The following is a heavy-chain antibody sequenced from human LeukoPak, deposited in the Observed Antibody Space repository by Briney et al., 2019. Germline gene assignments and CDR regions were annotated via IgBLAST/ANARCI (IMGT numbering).Heavy chain of an antibody. CDR2: ISGSGGRT. Sequence: GGSLRLSCAASGFTFRNYGMSWVRQAPGKGLEWVSVISGSGGRTYYADSVKGRFTISRDNSKNTLYLQMNSLRAEDTAVYYCARVAEAAAFDYWGQGTLVTVSS. J-gene: IGHJ4*02. CDR1: GFTFRNYG. CDR3: ARVAEAAAFDY. D-gene: IGHD6-13*01. V-gene: IGHV3-23*01.